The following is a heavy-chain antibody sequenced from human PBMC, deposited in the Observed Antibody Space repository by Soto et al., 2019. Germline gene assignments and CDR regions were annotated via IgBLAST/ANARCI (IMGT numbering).Heavy chain of an antibody. CDR3: ARLVVVAATWWDRNGQRGRYFDY. V-gene: IGHV4-34*01. J-gene: IGHJ4*02. CDR2: INHSGST. Sequence: SETLSLTCAVYGGSFSGYYWSWIRQPPGKGLEWIGEINHSGSTNYNPSLKSRVTISVDTSKNQFSLKLSSVTAADTAVYYCARLVVVAATWWDRNGQRGRYFDYWGQGTLVTVSS. CDR1: GGSFSGYY. D-gene: IGHD2-15*01.